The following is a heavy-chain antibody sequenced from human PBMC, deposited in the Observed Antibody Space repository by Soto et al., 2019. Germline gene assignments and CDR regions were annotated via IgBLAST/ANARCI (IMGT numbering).Heavy chain of an antibody. J-gene: IGHJ6*02. CDR1: GYTFTSYG. D-gene: IGHD5-18*01. Sequence: ASVKVSCKASGYTFTSYGISWVRQAPGQGLEWMGWISAYNGNTNYAQKLQGRDTMTTDTSTSTAYMELRSLRSDDTAVYYCARDKFASGYSYVWFAYYYYGMDVWGQGTTVTVSS. CDR3: ARDKFASGYSYVWFAYYYYGMDV. V-gene: IGHV1-18*04. CDR2: ISAYNGNT.